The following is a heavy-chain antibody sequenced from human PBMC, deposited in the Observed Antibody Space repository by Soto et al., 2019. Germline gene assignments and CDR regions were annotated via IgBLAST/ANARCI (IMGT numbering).Heavy chain of an antibody. CDR3: AKNLRYFDAFFDY. CDR2: ISGSGGST. D-gene: IGHD3-9*01. CDR1: GFPFTSYP. Sequence: EVQLLESGGGLVQPGGSLRLSCEAFGFPFTSYPLGGVPQAPGKGLGWVSAISGSGGSTYSAASVKGRFTISRDNSKNTLYLQMNSLRAEDTAVYYCAKNLRYFDAFFDYWGQGTLVTVSS. J-gene: IGHJ4*02. V-gene: IGHV3-23*01.